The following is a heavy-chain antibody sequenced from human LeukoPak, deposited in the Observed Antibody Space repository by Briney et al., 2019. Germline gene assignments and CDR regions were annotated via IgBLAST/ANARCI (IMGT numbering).Heavy chain of an antibody. V-gene: IGHV1-69*05. CDR2: IIPIFGTA. J-gene: IGHJ3*02. Sequence: SVKVSCKASGGTFSSYAISWVRQAPGQGLEWMGGIIPIFGTANYAQKFQGRVTITTDESTSTAYMELSSLRSEDTAVYYSARGAGFHDAFAIWGQGKMVTVSS. CDR3: ARGAGFHDAFAI. CDR1: GGTFSSYA.